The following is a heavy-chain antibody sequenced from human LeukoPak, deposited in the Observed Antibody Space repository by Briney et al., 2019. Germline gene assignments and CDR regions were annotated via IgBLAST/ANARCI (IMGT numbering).Heavy chain of an antibody. CDR1: GGSISSNNW. V-gene: IGHV4-4*02. CDR3: ARRGIAVFFGPTTSYYYYMDV. CDR2: MYHSGST. J-gene: IGHJ6*03. D-gene: IGHD6-19*01. Sequence: SETLSLTCLVSGGSISSNNWWSWVRQPPGKGLEWIGEMYHSGSTNYNPSLKSRVTISVDKSKNQFSLKLSSVTAADTAVYYCARRGIAVFFGPTTSYYYYMDVWGKGTTVTVSS.